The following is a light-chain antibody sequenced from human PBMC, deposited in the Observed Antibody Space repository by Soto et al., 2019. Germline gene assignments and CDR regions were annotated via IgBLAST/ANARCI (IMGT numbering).Light chain of an antibody. Sequence: QLVLTQPPSVSGAPGQRVTISCTGSSSNIGAGYPVHWYQQLPGTAPKLLDAGNRPSGVPDRFSVSKSGASASLAITGLQAEDEADYYCQSYDSSLSRRWVFGGGTKLTVL. J-gene: IGLJ3*02. V-gene: IGLV1-40*01. CDR1: SSNIGAGYP. CDR2: G. CDR3: QSYDSSLSRRWV.